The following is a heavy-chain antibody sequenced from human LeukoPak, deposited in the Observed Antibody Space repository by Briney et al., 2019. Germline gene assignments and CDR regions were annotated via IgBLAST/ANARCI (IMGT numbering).Heavy chain of an antibody. CDR3: ARDAGYLDP. V-gene: IGHV4-34*01. CDR2: INHSGST. J-gene: IGHJ5*02. CDR1: GGSFSGYY. D-gene: IGHD6-13*01. Sequence: SETLSLTCAVYGGSFSGYYWSWIRQPPGKGLEWIGEINHSGSTNYNPSLKSRVTISVDTSKNQFSLKLSSVTAADTAVYYCARDAGYLDPWGQGTLVTVSS.